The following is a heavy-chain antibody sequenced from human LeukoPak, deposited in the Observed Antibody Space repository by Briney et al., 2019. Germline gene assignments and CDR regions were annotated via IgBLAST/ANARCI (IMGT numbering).Heavy chain of an antibody. J-gene: IGHJ4*02. CDR3: ARRWSFDY. V-gene: IGHV3-21*01. CDR2: ISSSSSYI. D-gene: IGHD6-13*01. CDR1: GFTFSIYS. Sequence: GGSLTLSCAASGFTFSIYSMSWVRQAQGGWMEWVSSISSSSSYIYYADSVKGRFTISRDNSKNTLYLQMNSLRAEDTAVYYCARRWSFDYWGQGTLVTVSS.